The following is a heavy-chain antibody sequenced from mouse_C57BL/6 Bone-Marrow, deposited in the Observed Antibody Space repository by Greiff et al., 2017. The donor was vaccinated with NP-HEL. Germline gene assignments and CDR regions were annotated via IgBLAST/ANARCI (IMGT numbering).Heavy chain of an antibody. V-gene: IGHV5-4*01. CDR3: ARDGGTTVVAHYYAMDY. CDR1: GFTFSSYA. CDR2: ISDGGSYT. J-gene: IGHJ4*01. D-gene: IGHD1-1*01. Sequence: EVQVVESGGGLVKPGGSLKLSCAASGFTFSSYAMSWVRQTPEKRLEWVATISDGGSYTYYPDNVKGRFTISRDNAKNNLYLQMSHLKSEDTAMYYCARDGGTTVVAHYYAMDYWGQGTSVTVSS.